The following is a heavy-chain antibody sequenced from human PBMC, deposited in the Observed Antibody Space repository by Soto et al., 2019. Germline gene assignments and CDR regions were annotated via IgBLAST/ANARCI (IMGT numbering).Heavy chain of an antibody. V-gene: IGHV3-15*07. CDR1: GFTFSNAW. D-gene: IGHD3-3*01. Sequence: GGSLRLSCAASGFTFSNAWINWVRQAPWKGLEWVGRIKSKTDGGTTDYAAPVKGRFTISRDDSKNTLYLQMNSLKTEDTAVYYCTTPYYDFWSGPDAFDIWGQGTMVTVSS. J-gene: IGHJ3*02. CDR3: TTPYYDFWSGPDAFDI. CDR2: IKSKTDGGTT.